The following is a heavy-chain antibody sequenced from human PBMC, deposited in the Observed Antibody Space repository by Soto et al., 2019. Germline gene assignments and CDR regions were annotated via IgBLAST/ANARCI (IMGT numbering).Heavy chain of an antibody. Sequence: QVQVVQSGAEVKKPGSSVKVSCQTPAGTFSNFAINWVRQAPGQGLEWMGEIIPFFNKANYARNFQGRVPITADKSSGTAYMELRSLRSDDTAMFYWARGGAGVAFDSWGQGTLVTVSS. CDR1: AGTFSNFA. V-gene: IGHV1-69*06. D-gene: IGHD3-16*01. CDR3: ARGGAGVAFDS. J-gene: IGHJ4*02. CDR2: IIPFFNKA.